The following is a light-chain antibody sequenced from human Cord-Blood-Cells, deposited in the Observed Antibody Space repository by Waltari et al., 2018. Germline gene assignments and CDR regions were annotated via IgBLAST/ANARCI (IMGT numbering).Light chain of an antibody. Sequence: QSALTQPASVSGSPGQSITIYCTGTRSDVGSYNLFSWYQQHPGKDPKLMSYEGSKRPSGVSNRFSGSKSGNTASLTISGLQAEDEADYYCCSYAGSSTWVFGGGTKLTVL. CDR3: CSYAGSSTWV. CDR2: EGS. V-gene: IGLV2-23*01. CDR1: RSDVGSYNL. J-gene: IGLJ3*02.